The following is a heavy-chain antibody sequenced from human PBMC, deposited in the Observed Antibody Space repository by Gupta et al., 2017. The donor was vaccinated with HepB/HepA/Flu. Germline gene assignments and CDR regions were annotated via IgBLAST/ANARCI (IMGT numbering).Heavy chain of an antibody. D-gene: IGHD3-10*01. CDR3: ASGYYGSGGHDY. J-gene: IGHJ4*02. Sequence: EVQLVESGGGLVQPGGSLRLSCVASGFTFSTYWMHWVRQAPGKGLMWVSRINNDGSSTNYADFVKGRFTISRDNAKNTLYLQMNSLRAEDTAVYYCASGYYGSGGHDYWGQGTLVTVSS. V-gene: IGHV3-74*01. CDR2: INNDGSST. CDR1: GFTFSTYW.